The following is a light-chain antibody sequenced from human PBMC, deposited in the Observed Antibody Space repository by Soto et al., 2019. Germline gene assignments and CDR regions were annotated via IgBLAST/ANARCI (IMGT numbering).Light chain of an antibody. CDR1: QSVSNY. CDR2: DAS. V-gene: IGKV3-11*01. Sequence: EIVLTQYPGTLYLSPGDRATLSCRASQSVSNYVAWYKQRPGQAPRILIYDASNRATGIPARFSGSGSGTDFTLTISSLEPEDFAVYDCQHRSHGLTFGGGTKVDIK. J-gene: IGKJ4*01. CDR3: QHRSHGLT.